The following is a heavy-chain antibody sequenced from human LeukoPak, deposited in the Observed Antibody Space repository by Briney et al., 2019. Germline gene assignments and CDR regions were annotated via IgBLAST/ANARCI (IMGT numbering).Heavy chain of an antibody. Sequence: ASVKVSCKASGYIFTGYYMHWVRQAPGQGLEWMGWIKPNSGGTNYAQKFQGRVTMTRDTSISTAYMELSRLRSDDTAVYYCARDAAAAGFDYWGQGTLVTVSS. V-gene: IGHV1-2*02. CDR3: ARDAAAAGFDY. CDR1: GYIFTGYY. J-gene: IGHJ4*02. CDR2: IKPNSGGT. D-gene: IGHD6-13*01.